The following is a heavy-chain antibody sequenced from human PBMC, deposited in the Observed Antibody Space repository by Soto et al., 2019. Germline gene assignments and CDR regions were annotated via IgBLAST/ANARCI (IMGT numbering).Heavy chain of an antibody. CDR3: ARGVYSSGWQDNWLDP. D-gene: IGHD6-19*01. CDR2: IYYSGST. J-gene: IGHJ5*02. Sequence: SETLSLTCTVSGGSISSYYWSWIRQPPGKGLEWIGYIYYSGSTNYNPSLKSRVTISVDTSKNQFSLKLSSVTAADTAVYYCARGVYSSGWQDNWLDPWGKGTQVTVYS. CDR1: GGSISSYY. V-gene: IGHV4-59*01.